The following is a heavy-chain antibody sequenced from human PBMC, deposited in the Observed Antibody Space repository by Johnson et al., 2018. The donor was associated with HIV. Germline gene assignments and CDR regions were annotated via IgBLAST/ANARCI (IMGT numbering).Heavy chain of an antibody. V-gene: IGHV3-20*04. CDR1: GFTFSSYD. D-gene: IGHD1-26*01. J-gene: IGHJ3*02. CDR3: ARDPTIAWDLKGDAFDI. CDR2: IDWSGGRT. Sequence: VQLVESGGGLVQPGGSLRLSCAASGFTFSSYDMHWVRQAPGKGLEWVSGIDWSGGRTGYADSVKGRFTISRDNAKKLLYLQMYSLRAEDTALYYCARDPTIAWDLKGDAFDIWGQGTMVTVSS.